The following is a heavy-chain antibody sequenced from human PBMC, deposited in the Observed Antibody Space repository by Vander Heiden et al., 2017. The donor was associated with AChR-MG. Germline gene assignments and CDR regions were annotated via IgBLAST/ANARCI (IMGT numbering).Heavy chain of an antibody. V-gene: IGHV1-69*06. D-gene: IGHD2-21*01. Sequence: QVQLGQSGAEVKEPGSSVKVSCRASGGAFRSNVVSWVRQAPGQGLELVGGIIPMFGTTHYAEKFQGRLRITADKYTRDAYMEMDSLTFEDTAIYYCARDESGGVIYWGQGTVVTVSS. J-gene: IGHJ4*02. CDR3: ARDESGGVIY. CDR2: IIPMFGTT. CDR1: GGAFRSNV.